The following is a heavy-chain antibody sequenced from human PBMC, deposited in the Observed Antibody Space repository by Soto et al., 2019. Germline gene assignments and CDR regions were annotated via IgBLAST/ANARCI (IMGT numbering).Heavy chain of an antibody. CDR2: IWYDGSNK. CDR3: ARGYCSGGSCYSGLFDY. V-gene: IGHV3-33*01. CDR1: GFTFSSYG. Sequence: QVQLVESGGGVVQPGRSLRLSCAASGFTFSSYGMHWVRQAPGKGLEWVAVIWYDGSNKYYADSVKGRFTISRDNSKNTLYLQMNSLRAEDTAVYYCARGYCSGGSCYSGLFDYWGQGTLVTVSS. D-gene: IGHD2-15*01. J-gene: IGHJ4*02.